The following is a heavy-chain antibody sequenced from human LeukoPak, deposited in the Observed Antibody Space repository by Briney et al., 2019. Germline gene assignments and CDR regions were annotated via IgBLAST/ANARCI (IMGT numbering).Heavy chain of an antibody. CDR3: ASGRLYSSSWPPPSHDY. Sequence: ASVKVSCKASGYTFTSYGISWVRQAPGQGLEWMGWISAYNGNTNYAQKLQGRVTMTTDTSTSTAYMELRSLRSVDTAVYYCASGRLYSSSWPPPSHDYWGQGTLVTVSS. V-gene: IGHV1-18*01. CDR1: GYTFTSYG. J-gene: IGHJ4*02. D-gene: IGHD6-13*01. CDR2: ISAYNGNT.